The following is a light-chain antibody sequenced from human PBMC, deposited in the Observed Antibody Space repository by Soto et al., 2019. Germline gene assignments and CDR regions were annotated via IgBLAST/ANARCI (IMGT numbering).Light chain of an antibody. Sequence: DIQMTQSPSTLSASVGDRVTITCRASQSISNSLAWYQQKAGKAPNLLIYKASSLESGVPSRSSGSGSGTEFTLTISSLQPDDVATYYCRQYVSYPVTFGGGTKVEMK. J-gene: IGKJ4*01. V-gene: IGKV1-5*03. CDR3: RQYVSYPVT. CDR2: KAS. CDR1: QSISNS.